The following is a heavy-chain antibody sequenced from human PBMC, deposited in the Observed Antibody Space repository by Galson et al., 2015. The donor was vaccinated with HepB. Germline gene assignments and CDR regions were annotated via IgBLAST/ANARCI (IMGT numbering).Heavy chain of an antibody. Sequence: SLRLSCAASGFTFSSYAMHWVRQAPGKGLEWVAVISYDGSNKYYADSVKGRFTISRDNSKNTLYLQMNSLRAEDTAVYYCAKPSTNWGQGTLVTVSS. D-gene: IGHD2-2*01. CDR1: GFTFSSYA. V-gene: IGHV3-30*18. CDR3: AKPSTN. CDR2: ISYDGSNK. J-gene: IGHJ4*02.